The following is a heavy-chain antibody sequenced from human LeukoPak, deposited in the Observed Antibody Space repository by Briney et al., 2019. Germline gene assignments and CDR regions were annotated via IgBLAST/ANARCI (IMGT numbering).Heavy chain of an antibody. V-gene: IGHV3-64*01. D-gene: IGHD6-19*01. Sequence: GGSLRLSCAASGFTFSNYAMHWVRQAPGKGLEYVSAISSNGDRTNYANSVKGRFTISRDNSTNTLYLQMGSLRAEDTAVYYCARYSSGWYLGGGDFDYWGQGTLVTVSS. CDR3: ARYSSGWYLGGGDFDY. J-gene: IGHJ4*02. CDR1: GFTFSNYA. CDR2: ISSNGDRT.